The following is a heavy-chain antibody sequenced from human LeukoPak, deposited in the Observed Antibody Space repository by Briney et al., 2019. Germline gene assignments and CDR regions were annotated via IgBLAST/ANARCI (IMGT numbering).Heavy chain of an antibody. CDR2: INHSGST. V-gene: IGHV4-34*01. J-gene: IGHJ5*02. Sequence: ETLSLTCAVYGGSFSGYYWSWIRQPPGKGLEWIGEINHSGSTNYNPSLKSRVTISVDTSKNQFSLKLSSVTAADTAVYYCAGSNVLLWFGVFDPWGQGTLVTVSS. CDR1: GGSFSGYY. D-gene: IGHD3-10*01. CDR3: AGSNVLLWFGVFDP.